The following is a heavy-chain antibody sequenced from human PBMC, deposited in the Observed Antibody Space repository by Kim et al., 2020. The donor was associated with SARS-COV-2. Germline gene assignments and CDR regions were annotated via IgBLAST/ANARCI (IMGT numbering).Heavy chain of an antibody. CDR3: ARHGSNSVLVGY. CDR1: GGSISSSSYY. V-gene: IGHV4-39*01. D-gene: IGHD4-4*01. CDR2: IYYSGST. J-gene: IGHJ4*02. Sequence: SETLSLTCTVSGGSISSSSYYWGWIRQPPGKGLEWIGSIYYSGSTYYNPSLKSRVTISVDTSKNQFSLKLSSVTAADTAVYYCARHGSNSVLVGYWGQGTLVTVSS.